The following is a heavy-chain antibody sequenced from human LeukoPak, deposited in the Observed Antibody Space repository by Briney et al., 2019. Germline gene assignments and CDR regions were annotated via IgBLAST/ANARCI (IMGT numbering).Heavy chain of an antibody. CDR1: GYTFTSYG. D-gene: IGHD2-2*01. Sequence: ASVKVSCKASGYTFTSYGISWVRQAPGQGLEWMGWISAYNGNTNYAQKLQGRVTMTTDTSTSTAYMELSSLRSEDTAVYYCARELFARSAATIVGNNRFDPWGQGTLVTVSS. V-gene: IGHV1-18*01. CDR2: ISAYNGNT. J-gene: IGHJ5*02. CDR3: ARELFARSAATIVGNNRFDP.